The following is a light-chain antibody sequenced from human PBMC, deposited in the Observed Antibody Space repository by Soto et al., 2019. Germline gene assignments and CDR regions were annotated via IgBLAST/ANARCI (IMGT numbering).Light chain of an antibody. CDR1: QSVTSNY. CDR3: PQYGSLFT. CDR2: GAS. Sequence: EIVLTQSPGTLSLSPGERATLSCRASQSVTSNYLAWYQQKPGQAPRLLIYGASNSATGIPDRFSGSGSGKDFTPTISRLEPEDFAVYYCPQYGSLFTFGPGTKVDIK. J-gene: IGKJ3*01. V-gene: IGKV3-20*01.